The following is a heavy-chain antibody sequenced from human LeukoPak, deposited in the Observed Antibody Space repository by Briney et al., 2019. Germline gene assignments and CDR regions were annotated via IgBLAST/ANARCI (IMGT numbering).Heavy chain of an antibody. D-gene: IGHD6-19*01. Sequence: PGGSLRLSCTASGFSFSNAWVSWVRQAPGKGLEWVSLIGGDGDNTFYADSVKGRFTISRDNSKNSLYLQMNSLRTEDTALYHCAKSGKQWLVIDYWGQGTLVTVSS. CDR3: AKSGKQWLVIDY. CDR2: IGGDGDNT. CDR1: GFSFSNAW. V-gene: IGHV3-43*02. J-gene: IGHJ4*02.